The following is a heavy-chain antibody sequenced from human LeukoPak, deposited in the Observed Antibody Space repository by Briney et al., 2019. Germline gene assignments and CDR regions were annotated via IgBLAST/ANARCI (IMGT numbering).Heavy chain of an antibody. J-gene: IGHJ4*02. Sequence: GGSLRLSCAASGFTFSSYWMHWVRQAPGKGLVWVSRINSDGSSTSYADSVKDRFTISRDNAKNTLYLQMNSLRAEDTAVYYCASAIGPGSPFDYWGQGTLVTVSS. CDR1: GFTFSSYW. V-gene: IGHV3-74*01. D-gene: IGHD3-10*01. CDR2: INSDGSST. CDR3: ASAIGPGSPFDY.